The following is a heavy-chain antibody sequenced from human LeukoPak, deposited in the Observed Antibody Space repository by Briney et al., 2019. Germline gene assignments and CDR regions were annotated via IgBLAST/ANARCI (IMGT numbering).Heavy chain of an antibody. Sequence: PSETLSLTCAVYGGSFSSYYWGWIRQPPGKGLEWIGSIYYSGSTYYNPSLKSRVTISVDTSKNQFSLKLSSVTAADTAVYYCARQQRITMIVVVLNWFDPWGQGTLVTVSS. D-gene: IGHD3-22*01. J-gene: IGHJ5*02. CDR3: ARQQRITMIVVVLNWFDP. CDR1: GGSFSSYY. V-gene: IGHV4-39*01. CDR2: IYYSGST.